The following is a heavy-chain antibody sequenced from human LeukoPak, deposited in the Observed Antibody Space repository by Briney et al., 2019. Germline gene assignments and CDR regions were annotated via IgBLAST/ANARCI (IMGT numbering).Heavy chain of an antibody. CDR1: GFSFSSYA. CDR2: IVGSST. V-gene: IGHV3-23*01. J-gene: IGHJ4*02. CDR3: TKDETGSGWGN. D-gene: IGHD6-19*01. Sequence: GGSLRLSCAASGFSFSSYAMSWVRQTPARGLEWVSAIVGSSTFYADSVKGRFTISRDNSKNTLYLQMNSLRAEDTAVYYCTKDETGSGWGNWGQGTLVTVSS.